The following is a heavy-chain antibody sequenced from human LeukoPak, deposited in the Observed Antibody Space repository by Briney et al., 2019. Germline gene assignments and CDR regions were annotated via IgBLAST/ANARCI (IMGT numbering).Heavy chain of an antibody. CDR1: GFTLSSYS. V-gene: IGHV3-21*01. CDR3: ARVSQAGWDV. Sequence: PGGSLRLSCAASGFTLSSYSMNWVRQAPGKGLEWVSSISSSSRYKYYADSVKGRFTISRDNAKNSLYLQMNSLRAEDTAVFYCARVSQAGWDVWGKGTTVTVSS. CDR2: ISSSSRYK. J-gene: IGHJ6*04. D-gene: IGHD6-19*01.